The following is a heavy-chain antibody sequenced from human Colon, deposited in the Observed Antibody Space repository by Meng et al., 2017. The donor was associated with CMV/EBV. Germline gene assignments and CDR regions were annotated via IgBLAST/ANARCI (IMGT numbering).Heavy chain of an antibody. CDR2: ISYDGVNQ. CDR1: TFPFNIYA. Sequence: GESLKISCAASTFPFNIYALQWVRQAPGKGLEWVAVISYDGVNQHYADSVKGRFTISRDNSKNTLFLQMNSLRIEDTAVYYCVKEVFPFTPKVNWFDSWGQGVLVTVSS. D-gene: IGHD2/OR15-2a*01. CDR3: VKEVFPFTPKVNWFDS. V-gene: IGHV3-30*18. J-gene: IGHJ5*01.